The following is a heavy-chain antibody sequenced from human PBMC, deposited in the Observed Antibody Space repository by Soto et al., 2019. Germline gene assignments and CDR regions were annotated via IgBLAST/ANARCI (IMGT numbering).Heavy chain of an antibody. V-gene: IGHV3-23*01. D-gene: IGHD2-15*01. CDR3: AKGRGDNPWWVFDI. J-gene: IGHJ3*02. Sequence: GSLRLSCAASGFTFSTYAITWVRQAPGKRLERVSLLTGSADNTYYADCVKGRCTITRDNFKNTLYVQMNSLRGEDTVVYYCAKGRGDNPWWVFDIWGQGTMVNVSS. CDR1: GFTFSTYA. CDR2: LTGSADNT.